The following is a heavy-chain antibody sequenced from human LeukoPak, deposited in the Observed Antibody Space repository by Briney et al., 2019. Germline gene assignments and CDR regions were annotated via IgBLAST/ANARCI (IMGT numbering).Heavy chain of an antibody. CDR1: GYTFTSYG. V-gene: IGHV1-18*01. Sequence: ASVKVSCKTSGYTFTSYGISWVRQAPGQGLEWMGWISAYNGNTNYAQKVQGRVTMTTDTSASTAYMELKSLRSDDTAVYYCARGLQENLAWLTAFSAFDIWGQGTMVTVSS. J-gene: IGHJ3*02. D-gene: IGHD6-19*01. CDR2: ISAYNGNT. CDR3: ARGLQENLAWLTAFSAFDI.